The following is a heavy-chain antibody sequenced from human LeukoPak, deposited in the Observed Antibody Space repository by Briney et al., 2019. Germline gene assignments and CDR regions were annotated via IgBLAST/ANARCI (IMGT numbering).Heavy chain of an antibody. V-gene: IGHV3-7*01. J-gene: IGHJ4*02. CDR2: IKQDGSEK. CDR1: GFTFSSYW. CDR3: ARDQVAAATDY. Sequence: GGSLRLSCAASGFTFSSYWMSWVRQAPGKGLEWVANIKQDGSEKYYVDSVKGRFTISRDNAKNSLYLQMNSLRAEHTAVYYCARDQVAAATDYWGQGTLVTVSS. D-gene: IGHD6-13*01.